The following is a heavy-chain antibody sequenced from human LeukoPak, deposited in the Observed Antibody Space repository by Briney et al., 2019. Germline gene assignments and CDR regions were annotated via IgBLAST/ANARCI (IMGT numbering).Heavy chain of an antibody. CDR2: IWSDGSYK. J-gene: IGHJ4*02. Sequence: PGGSLRLSCAASGFTFSSYGFHWVRQAPGKGLKWVAVIWSDGSYKYYADSVKGRFTISRDDSKNTLYLQMNSLRAEDTAVYYCARDFSLQLFDYWGQGTLVTVFS. V-gene: IGHV3-33*08. CDR3: ARDFSLQLFDY. D-gene: IGHD5-24*01. CDR1: GFTFSSYG.